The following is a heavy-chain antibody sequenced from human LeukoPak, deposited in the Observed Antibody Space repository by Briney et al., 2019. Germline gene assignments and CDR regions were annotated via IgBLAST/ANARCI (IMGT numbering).Heavy chain of an antibody. CDR1: GGSMTSYY. V-gene: IGHV4-4*07. CDR3: ARGRYGVVTRGWFDP. D-gene: IGHD3-3*01. J-gene: IGHJ5*02. CDR2: IYTSGRT. Sequence: SETLSLTCTVSGGSMTSYYWSWIRQPAGKGLEWIGRIYTSGRTNYKSSLQSRVIMSVDTSKKQFSLKLSSVTAADTAVYYCARGRYGVVTRGWFDPWGQGTLVTVSS.